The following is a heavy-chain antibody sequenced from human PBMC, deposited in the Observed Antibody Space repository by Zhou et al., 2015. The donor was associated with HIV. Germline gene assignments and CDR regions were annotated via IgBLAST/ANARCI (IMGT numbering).Heavy chain of an antibody. J-gene: IGHJ6*02. CDR1: GGTFSSYA. Sequence: QVQLVQSGAEVKKPGSSVKVSCKASGGTFSSYAISWVRQAPGQGLEWMGIINPSGGSTSYAQKFQGRVTMTRDTSTSTVYMELSSLRSEDTAVYYCARMEGYDSSGPIWLGGGLYYYGMDVWGQGTTGHRLL. CDR2: INPSGGST. V-gene: IGHV1-46*01. D-gene: IGHD3-22*01. CDR3: ARMEGYDSSGPIWLGGGLYYYGMDV.